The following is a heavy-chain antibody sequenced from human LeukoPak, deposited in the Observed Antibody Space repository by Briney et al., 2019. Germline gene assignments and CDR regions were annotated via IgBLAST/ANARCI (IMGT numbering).Heavy chain of an antibody. CDR2: IKQDGSEK. Sequence: EGSLRLSCAASGFTFSSYWMSWVRQAPGKGLEWVANIKQDGSEKYYVDSVKGRFTISRDNAKNSLYLQMNSLRAEDTAVYYCARVRDVDIVATYYFDYWGQGTLVTVSS. V-gene: IGHV3-7*01. D-gene: IGHD5-12*01. CDR3: ARVRDVDIVATYYFDY. CDR1: GFTFSSYW. J-gene: IGHJ4*02.